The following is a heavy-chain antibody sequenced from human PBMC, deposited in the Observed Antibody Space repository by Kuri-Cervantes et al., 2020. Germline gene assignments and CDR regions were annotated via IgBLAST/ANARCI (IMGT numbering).Heavy chain of an antibody. CDR1: GFTFSNYV. CDR2: ISYDGSNR. J-gene: IGHJ4*02. D-gene: IGHD5-18*01. V-gene: IGHV3-30*03. Sequence: GESLKISCAASGFTFSNYVMHWVRQAPGKGLEWVAVISYDGSNRYYADSVKGRFTISRDNSKITLHLQMSSLRAEDTAVYYCAREVDSHGYMDYWGQGTLVTVSS. CDR3: AREVDSHGYMDY.